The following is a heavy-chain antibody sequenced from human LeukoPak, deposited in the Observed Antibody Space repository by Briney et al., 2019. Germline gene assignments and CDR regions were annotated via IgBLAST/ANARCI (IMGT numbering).Heavy chain of an antibody. D-gene: IGHD3-3*01. Sequence: SQTLSLTCAISGDSVSSNGASWNWIRQSPSRGLEWLGRTYYRSQQWHSDYAPSVKGRITLNPDTSKNQFSLQLNSMTPEDTVVYYCGRETDFGVVTNWGQGTLVTVSS. CDR2: TYYRSQQWHS. V-gene: IGHV6-1*01. CDR1: GDSVSSNGAS. CDR3: GRETDFGVVTN. J-gene: IGHJ4*02.